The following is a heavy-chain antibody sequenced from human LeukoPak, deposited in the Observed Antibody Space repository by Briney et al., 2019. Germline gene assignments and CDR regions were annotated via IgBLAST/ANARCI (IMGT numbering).Heavy chain of an antibody. Sequence: GGSLRLSCAASGFTFTSYWMTWVRQAPGKGLEWVANINQDGGGRYYVDSVKGRFTISRDNPKNSLYLQMSSLRTEDTAMYYCARQRSNQRSGYADYWGQGTLVSVSS. V-gene: IGHV3-7*01. CDR2: INQDGGGR. CDR3: ARQRSNQRSGYADY. J-gene: IGHJ4*02. CDR1: GFTFTSYW. D-gene: IGHD5-12*01.